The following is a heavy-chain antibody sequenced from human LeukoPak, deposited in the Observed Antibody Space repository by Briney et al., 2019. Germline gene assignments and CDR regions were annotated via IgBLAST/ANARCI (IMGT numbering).Heavy chain of an antibody. CDR2: IDPSSSYI. Sequence: PGGSLRLSCAASGFTFSSYGMHWVRQAPGKGLEWVSSIDPSSSYIYYADSVRGRFTISRDNAQNSLYLQVNSLRAEDTAVYYCTRGSYGDYEYWGQGTLVTVSS. D-gene: IGHD4-17*01. CDR3: TRGSYGDYEY. V-gene: IGHV3-21*01. J-gene: IGHJ4*02. CDR1: GFTFSSYG.